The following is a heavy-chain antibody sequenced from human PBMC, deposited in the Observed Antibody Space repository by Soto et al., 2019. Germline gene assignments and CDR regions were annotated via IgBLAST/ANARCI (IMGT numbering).Heavy chain of an antibody. Sequence: GGSLRLSCAASGFTFSSYAIHWVRQAPGKGLEWVAVISYDGANKYYADSVKGRFTISRDSPKNTLYLQMNSLRAEDTAVYFCARGGYCNSTSCYRCGLDVWGQGTTVTVSS. CDR1: GFTFSSYA. CDR2: ISYDGANK. J-gene: IGHJ6*02. D-gene: IGHD2-2*03. V-gene: IGHV3-30-3*01. CDR3: ARGGYCNSTSCYRCGLDV.